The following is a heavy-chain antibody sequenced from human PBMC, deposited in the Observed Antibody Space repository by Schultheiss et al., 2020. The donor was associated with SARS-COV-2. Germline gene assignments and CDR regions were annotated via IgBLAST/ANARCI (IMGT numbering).Heavy chain of an antibody. D-gene: IGHD5-18*01. Sequence: SETLSLTCTVSGGSISSYYWSWIRQPPGKGLEWIGYIYYSGNTYYNPSLKSRVTISVDTSKNQFSLKLSSVTAADTAVYYCARDRYGYTYGPSGMDVWGQGTTVTVSS. CDR1: GGSISSYY. CDR3: ARDRYGYTYGPSGMDV. CDR2: IYYSGNT. J-gene: IGHJ6*02. V-gene: IGHV4-4*08.